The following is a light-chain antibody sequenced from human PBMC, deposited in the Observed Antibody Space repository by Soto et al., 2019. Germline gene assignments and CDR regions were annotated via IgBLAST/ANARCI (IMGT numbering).Light chain of an antibody. CDR1: SGDVGGYDY. J-gene: IGLJ1*01. V-gene: IGLV2-14*01. Sequence: QSALTQPASVSGSPGQSIAISCTGTSGDVGGYDYVSWYQQHPDKAPKLMIYEVTKRPSWVSNRFSGPKSGNTASLTISGLQPEDEADYYCSSHTSGSTPVFGSGTKVTVL. CDR3: SSHTSGSTPV. CDR2: EVT.